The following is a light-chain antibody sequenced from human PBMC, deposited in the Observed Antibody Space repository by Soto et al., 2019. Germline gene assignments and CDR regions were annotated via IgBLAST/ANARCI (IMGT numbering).Light chain of an antibody. J-gene: IGLJ1*01. CDR3: SSVAGGHFV. Sequence: QSALTQPPFASGSPGQSVTISCTGTSSDVGYYNYVSWYQQHPGRAPKLMIYEVSERPSGVPARFSASKSGNTAYLTVSGLQAEEEAYYCCSSVAGGHFVFGAGTKLTVL. V-gene: IGLV2-8*01. CDR2: EVS. CDR1: SSDVGYYNY.